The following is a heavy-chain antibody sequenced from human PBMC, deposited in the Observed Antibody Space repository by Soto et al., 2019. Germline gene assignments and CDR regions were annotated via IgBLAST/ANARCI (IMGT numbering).Heavy chain of an antibody. J-gene: IGHJ3*02. V-gene: IGHV4-59*01. D-gene: IGHD4-17*01. Sequence: PSETLSLTCTVSGGSISSYYWSWIRQPPGKGLEWIGYIYYSGGTNYNPSLKSRVTISVDTSKNQFSLKLSSVAAADTAVYYCAGPRGDYGAFDIWGQGTMVTVSS. CDR2: IYYSGGT. CDR3: AGPRGDYGAFDI. CDR1: GGSISSYY.